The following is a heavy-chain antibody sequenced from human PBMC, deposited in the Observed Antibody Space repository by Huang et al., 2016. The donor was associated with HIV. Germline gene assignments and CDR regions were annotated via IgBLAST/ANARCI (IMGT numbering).Heavy chain of an antibody. Sequence: QVQLQQWGAGLLKPSETLSLTCAVYGGSFSGYSWSWIRQSPGKGLEWIGEINHRGSTNHNPALKSRRTISVDTSKNQFSLKLSSVTAADTAVYYCARERMMSWLDDHDAFDIWGQGTMVTVSS. CDR3: ARERMMSWLDDHDAFDI. D-gene: IGHD1-1*01. CDR1: GGSFSGYS. CDR2: INHRGST. J-gene: IGHJ3*02. V-gene: IGHV4-34*01.